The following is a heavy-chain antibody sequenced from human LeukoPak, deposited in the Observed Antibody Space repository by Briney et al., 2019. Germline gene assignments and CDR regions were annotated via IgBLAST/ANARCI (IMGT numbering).Heavy chain of an antibody. CDR1: AGSISSGSYY. Sequence: PSEKLSRTCAGSAGSISSGSYYWSWIRQPAGKGLEWIGRICTSGSTHYNHSRKSRVTVSLDTSKNQFSLKLSSLIATDTAVYYCARGRGDSSGYYYGYYFDYWGQGTLVTVSS. D-gene: IGHD3-22*01. CDR2: ICTSGST. CDR3: ARGRGDSSGYYYGYYFDY. J-gene: IGHJ4*02. V-gene: IGHV4-61*02.